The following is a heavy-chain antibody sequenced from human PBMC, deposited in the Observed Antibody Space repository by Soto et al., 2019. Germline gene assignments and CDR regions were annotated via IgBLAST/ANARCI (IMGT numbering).Heavy chain of an antibody. J-gene: IGHJ4*02. CDR3: VRSGYCTNGVCYYGDFDY. D-gene: IGHD2-8*01. CDR1: GYTFTSYD. Sequence: ASVKVSCKASGYTFTSYDINWVRQATGQGLEWMGWMKPNSGNTGYAPKFQGRVTMTRNTSMNTAYMELSSLTSEDTAVYYCVRSGYCTNGVCYYGDFDYWGQGTLVTVSS. CDR2: MKPNSGNT. V-gene: IGHV1-8*01.